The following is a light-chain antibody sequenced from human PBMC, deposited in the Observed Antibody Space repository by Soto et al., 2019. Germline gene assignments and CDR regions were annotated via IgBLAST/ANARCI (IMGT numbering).Light chain of an antibody. Sequence: QSALTQPASVSGSPGQSITISCTGTLSDIGAYNYVSWYQQHPGKAPKLIIFEVTNRPSGVSNRFSGSKSGNTASLTISGLQPEDEADYPCSSYTGGNTYWIFGGGTKLTVL. CDR2: EVT. V-gene: IGLV2-14*01. J-gene: IGLJ3*02. CDR3: SSYTGGNTYWI. CDR1: LSDIGAYNY.